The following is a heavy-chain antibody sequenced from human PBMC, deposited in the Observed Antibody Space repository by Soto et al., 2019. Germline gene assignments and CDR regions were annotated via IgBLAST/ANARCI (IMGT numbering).Heavy chain of an antibody. Sequence: EVQLVEVGGGLVKPGVSLRLSCVASGLSFSDAWMSWVRQAPGKGLEWVGRIKSQPSGGTTDYAAPVRGRFTISRDDSKNTWYLQMNSLKTEDTAVYFCTADLPGESNLIDYWGRGTLVTVSS. CDR3: TADLPGESNLIDY. V-gene: IGHV3-15*01. CDR1: GLSFSDAW. D-gene: IGHD1-26*01. CDR2: IKSQPSGGTT. J-gene: IGHJ4*02.